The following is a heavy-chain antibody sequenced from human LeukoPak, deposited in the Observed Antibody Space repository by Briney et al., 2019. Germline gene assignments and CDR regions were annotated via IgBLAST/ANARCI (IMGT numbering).Heavy chain of an antibody. D-gene: IGHD2-2*02. Sequence: SETLSLTCAVSGYSISSGYYWGWIRQPPGKGLEWIGSIYHSGSTYYNPSLKSRVTISVDTSKNQFSLKLSSVTAADTAVYYCARGSSAIQLYYFDYWGQGTLVTVSS. CDR3: ARGSSAIQLYYFDY. V-gene: IGHV4-38-2*01. J-gene: IGHJ4*02. CDR1: GYSISSGYY. CDR2: IYHSGST.